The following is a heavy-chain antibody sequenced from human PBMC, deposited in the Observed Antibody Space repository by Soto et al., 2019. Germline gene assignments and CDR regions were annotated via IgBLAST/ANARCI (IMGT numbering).Heavy chain of an antibody. CDR3: ARSGSGSGWL. D-gene: IGHD6-19*01. Sequence: QVQLQESGPGLVKPSETLSLTCTVSGGSVSSGSYYWSWIRQPPGKGLEWIGYIYYSGSTKYNPSLKSRVTISVETSKNQFSVKLSSMTAADTAVYYCARSGSGSGWLGGQGTLVTVSS. J-gene: IGHJ4*02. CDR2: IYYSGST. V-gene: IGHV4-61*01. CDR1: GGSVSSGSYY.